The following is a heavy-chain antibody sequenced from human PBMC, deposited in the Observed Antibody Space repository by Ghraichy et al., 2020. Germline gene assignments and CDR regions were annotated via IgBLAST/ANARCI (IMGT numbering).Heavy chain of an antibody. J-gene: IGHJ5*02. V-gene: IGHV4-4*07. CDR2: IYTTGST. D-gene: IGHD3-22*01. CDR3: PRDERYYDSSGYSIWFDP. CDR1: GGSISSYY. Sequence: ESLNISCTVSGGSISSYYWSWIRQPAGKGLEWIGHIYTTGSTNYNPSLKSRVTMSVDTSKNQFSLKLSSGTAADTAVYYCPRDERYYDSSGYSIWFDPWGQGTLVTVSS.